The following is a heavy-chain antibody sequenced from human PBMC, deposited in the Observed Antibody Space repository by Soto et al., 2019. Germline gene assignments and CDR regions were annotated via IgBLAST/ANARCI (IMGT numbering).Heavy chain of an antibody. J-gene: IGHJ4*02. CDR3: VRDSPIGSTFSGFDGIDY. D-gene: IGHD6-25*01. V-gene: IGHV1-69*08. CDR1: GDTFSSST. CDR2: IIPLLDTA. Sequence: QVQLVQSGAEVKKPGSSMKVSCKASGDTFSSSTITWVRQAPGQGLEWMGRIIPLLDTADYAQNFQGRVTSTAXKXTXPXXLELSSLTYGDRAVYYCVRDSPIGSTFSGFDGIDYWGQGTLVIV.